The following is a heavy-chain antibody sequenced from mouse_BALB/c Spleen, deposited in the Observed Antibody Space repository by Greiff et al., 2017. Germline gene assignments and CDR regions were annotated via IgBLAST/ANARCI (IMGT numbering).Heavy chain of an antibody. Sequence: EVHLVESGGGLVQPKGSLKLSCAASGFTFNTYAMNWVRQAPGKGLEWVARIRSKSNNYATYYADSVKDRFTISRDDSQSMLYLQMNNLKTEDTAMYYCVRHPPDYYGSSYDYAMDYWGQGTSVTVSS. V-gene: IGHV10-1*02. J-gene: IGHJ4*01. CDR2: IRSKSNNYAT. CDR3: VRHPPDYYGSSYDYAMDY. D-gene: IGHD1-1*01. CDR1: GFTFNTYA.